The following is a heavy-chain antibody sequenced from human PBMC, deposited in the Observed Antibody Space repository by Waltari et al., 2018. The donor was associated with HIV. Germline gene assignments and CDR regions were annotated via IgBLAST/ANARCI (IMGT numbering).Heavy chain of an antibody. CDR2: FDPEDGET. D-gene: IGHD2-15*01. J-gene: IGHJ3*02. CDR3: ATGDQKGRLRSGPTQDAFDI. V-gene: IGHV1-24*01. Sequence: QVQLVQSGAEVKKPGASVKVSCTVSGYTLTELSMHWVQQAPGKGLGWMGVFDPEDGETIYAQKFQGRVTMTEDTSTDTAYMELSSLRSEDTAVYYCATGDQKGRLRSGPTQDAFDIWGQGTMVTVSS. CDR1: GYTLTELS.